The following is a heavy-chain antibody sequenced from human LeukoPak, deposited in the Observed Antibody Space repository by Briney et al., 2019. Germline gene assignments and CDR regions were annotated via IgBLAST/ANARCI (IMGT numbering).Heavy chain of an antibody. Sequence: SETLSLTCTVSGGSISSSSYYWGWIRQPPGKGLEWIGSIYYSGSTYYNPSLKSRVTISVDTSKNQFSLKLSSVTAADTAVYYCARHLRSREEVATILRYFDYWGQGTLVTVSS. J-gene: IGHJ4*02. CDR2: IYYSGST. CDR1: GGSISSSSYY. D-gene: IGHD5-24*01. V-gene: IGHV4-39*01. CDR3: ARHLRSREEVATILRYFDY.